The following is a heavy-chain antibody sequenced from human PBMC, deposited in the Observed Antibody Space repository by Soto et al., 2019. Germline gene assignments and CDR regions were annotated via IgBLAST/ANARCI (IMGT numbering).Heavy chain of an antibody. D-gene: IGHD3-16*01. CDR3: AKVLWGNWYFDL. J-gene: IGHJ2*01. CDR2: ISGSGGST. CDR1: GFTFSSYA. Sequence: EVQLLESGGGLVQPGGSLRLSCAASGFTFSSYAMSWVRQAPGKGLEWVSAISGSGGSTYYADSVKGRFTISRDNSKNTLYLQMNILRAEDTAVYYCAKVLWGNWYFDLWGRGTLVTVSS. V-gene: IGHV3-23*01.